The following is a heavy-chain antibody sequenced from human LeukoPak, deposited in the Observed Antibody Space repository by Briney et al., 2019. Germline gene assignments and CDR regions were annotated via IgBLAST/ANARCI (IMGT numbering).Heavy chain of an antibody. CDR1: GGSFSGYY. Sequence: SETLSLTCAVYGGSFSGYYWSWIRQPPGRGLEWIGEINHSGSTNYNPSLKSRVTISVDTSKNQFSLKLSSVTAADTAVYYCARGGVLLFPGNWFDPWGQGTLVTVSS. V-gene: IGHV4-34*01. CDR2: INHSGST. J-gene: IGHJ5*02. CDR3: ARGGVLLFPGNWFDP. D-gene: IGHD3-10*01.